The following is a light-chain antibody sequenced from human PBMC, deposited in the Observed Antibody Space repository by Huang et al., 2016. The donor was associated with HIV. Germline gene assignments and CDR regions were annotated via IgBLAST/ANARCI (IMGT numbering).Light chain of an antibody. Sequence: DIQMTQSPSSLSASVGDRVTITCQTSQRIRNYLNWYQQTPGSAPKLLIYDASTLKTGVPSRCSASGSGTDFTVTIDGLQPEDIATYYCQQYHSLPLTFGAGTKVEIK. CDR1: QRIRNY. J-gene: IGKJ4*01. V-gene: IGKV1-33*01. CDR3: QQYHSLPLT. CDR2: DAS.